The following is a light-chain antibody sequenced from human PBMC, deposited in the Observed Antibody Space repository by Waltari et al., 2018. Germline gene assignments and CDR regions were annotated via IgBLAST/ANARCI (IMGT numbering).Light chain of an antibody. J-gene: IGLJ3*02. CDR1: SSDVGGYNY. Sequence: QSALTQPASVSGSPGQSITISCTGTSSDVGGYNYVSWYQQHPGKAPKLMIYEVSNRPSGVSNRFSGSKAGNTAYLTISGLQAEEEADYYCSSYTSSSTLEVFGGGTKLTVL. CDR3: SSYTSSSTLEV. V-gene: IGLV2-14*01. CDR2: EVS.